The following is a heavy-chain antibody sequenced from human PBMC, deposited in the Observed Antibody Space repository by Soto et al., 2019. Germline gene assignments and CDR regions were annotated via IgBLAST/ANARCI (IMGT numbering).Heavy chain of an antibody. Sequence: GGSLRLSCEASGFTFSNSWMSWVRHAPGKGLEWVANIKNDGSEKYYVDSVKGRFTISTNNTHNSVYLQMNYLRAEDTAVWYFARAEPLNWGQGSLVTVSS. CDR3: ARAEPLN. V-gene: IGHV3-7*04. J-gene: IGHJ4*02. CDR1: GFTFSNSW. CDR2: IKNDGSEK.